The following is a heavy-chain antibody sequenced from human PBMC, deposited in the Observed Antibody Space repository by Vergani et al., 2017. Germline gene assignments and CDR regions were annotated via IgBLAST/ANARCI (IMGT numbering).Heavy chain of an antibody. J-gene: IGHJ4*02. CDR3: ARGDYGILTDYQY. CDR2: INPSGGHT. V-gene: IGHV1-46*03. D-gene: IGHD3-9*01. CDR1: GYTFSNYY. Sequence: QVQVVQSGAEVKKSGASWKVPCKTSGYTFSNYYMPWVRQAPGQGLEWMGIINPSGGHTNYAQKYQGRATMTRDTSTSTVYMELSSLRSEDTAIYYCARGDYGILTDYQYWGQGTLVTVSA.